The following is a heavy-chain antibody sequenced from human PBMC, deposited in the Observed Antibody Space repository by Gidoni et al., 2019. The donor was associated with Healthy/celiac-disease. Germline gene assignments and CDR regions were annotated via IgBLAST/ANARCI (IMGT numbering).Heavy chain of an antibody. Sequence: SSSYYWGWIRQPPGKGLEWIGSIYYSGSTYYNPSLKSRVTISVDTSKNQFSRKLSSVTAADTAVYYCARHVGGIAAAGNFDYWGQGTLVTVSS. D-gene: IGHD6-13*01. J-gene: IGHJ4*02. CDR1: SSSYY. CDR2: IYYSGST. CDR3: ARHVGGIAAAGNFDY. V-gene: IGHV4-39*01.